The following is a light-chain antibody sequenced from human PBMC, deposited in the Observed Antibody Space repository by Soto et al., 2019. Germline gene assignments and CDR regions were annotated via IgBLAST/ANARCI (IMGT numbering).Light chain of an antibody. V-gene: IGKV3-11*01. CDR2: DAS. Sequence: EIVLTQSPAALSLSPGERATLSCRASQSIGTYLVWYQQKPGQAPRLLIYDASNRATGIPVRFSGSGSGTDLTLTISSLEPEDFAVYYCQQRGSFPLTFGGGTKVDIK. CDR3: QQRGSFPLT. J-gene: IGKJ4*01. CDR1: QSIGTY.